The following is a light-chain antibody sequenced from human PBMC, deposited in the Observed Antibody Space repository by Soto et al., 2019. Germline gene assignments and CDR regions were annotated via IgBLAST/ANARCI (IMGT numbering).Light chain of an antibody. V-gene: IGKV1-33*01. Sequence: DIQMTQSPSSLSASVGDRVTITCQASPDINNYLIWYQHKPGTAPKILIYDSSTLGTAISSRFSGGGSWTHFTFTTSSLQPEDIATYYCQQFDSFPCTFGQGTKLELK. J-gene: IGKJ2*02. CDR2: DSS. CDR1: PDINNY. CDR3: QQFDSFPCT.